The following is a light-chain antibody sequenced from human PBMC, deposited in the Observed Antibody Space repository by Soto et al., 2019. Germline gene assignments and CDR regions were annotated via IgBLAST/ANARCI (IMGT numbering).Light chain of an antibody. Sequence: QSALTQPASVSGSPGQSITISCTGTSSDVGGYNYVSWYQHHPGKAPKLMIYDVSNRPSGVSDRFSGSKSGSTASLTISGLQTEYEDDYYCTSYASPSTYVFGSVTKVTVL. CDR3: TSYASPSTYV. V-gene: IGLV2-14*03. J-gene: IGLJ1*01. CDR2: DVS. CDR1: SSDVGGYNY.